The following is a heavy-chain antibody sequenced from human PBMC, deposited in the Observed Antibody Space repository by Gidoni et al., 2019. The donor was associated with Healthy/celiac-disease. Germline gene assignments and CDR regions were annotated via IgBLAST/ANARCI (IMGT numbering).Heavy chain of an antibody. CDR3: ARDVGVRRYYGMDV. D-gene: IGHD1-26*01. CDR1: GGSISSYY. J-gene: IGHJ6*02. Sequence: QVQLQDSGPGLVKPSETLSLTSTASGGSISSYYWRWIWQPAGKGLEWIGRIYTSGSTNYHPSLKSRVTMSVETSKNQFSLKLSSVTAADTAVYYCARDVGVRRYYGMDVWGQGTTVTVSS. V-gene: IGHV4-4*07. CDR2: IYTSGST.